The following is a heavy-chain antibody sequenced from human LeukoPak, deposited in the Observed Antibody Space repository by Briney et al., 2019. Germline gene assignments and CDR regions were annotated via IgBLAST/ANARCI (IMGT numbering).Heavy chain of an antibody. CDR2: IRYDGSYT. D-gene: IGHD3-22*01. Sequence: GGSLRLSCAASGFASSSYGMHWVRQAPDKGLEWVTFIRYDGSYTYYADSVKGRFTISRDNSKNTLYLQMNSLRAEDTAVYYCAKDSSGYYAFDIWGQGTMVTVSS. V-gene: IGHV3-30*02. CDR1: GFASSSYG. J-gene: IGHJ3*02. CDR3: AKDSSGYYAFDI.